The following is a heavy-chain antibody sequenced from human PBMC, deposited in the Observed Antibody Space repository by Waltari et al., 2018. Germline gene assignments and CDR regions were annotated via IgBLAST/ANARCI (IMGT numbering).Heavy chain of an antibody. Sequence: QLQLQESGPGLVKPSETLSLTCTVSGGSISSSSYYWGWIRQPPGKGLEWIGSIYYSGSTYYNPSLKSRVTISVDTSKNQFALKLSSVTAADTAVYYCARHWASSSWYEVPYYFDYWGQGTLVTVSS. CDR1: GGSISSSSYY. D-gene: IGHD6-13*01. J-gene: IGHJ4*02. V-gene: IGHV4-39*01. CDR2: IYYSGST. CDR3: ARHWASSSWYEVPYYFDY.